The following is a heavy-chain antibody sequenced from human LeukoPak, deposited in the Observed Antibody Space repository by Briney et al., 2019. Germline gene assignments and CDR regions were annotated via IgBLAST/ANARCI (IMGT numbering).Heavy chain of an antibody. Sequence: ASVKVSCKASGYTFTSYGISWVRQAPGQGLEWMGWISAYNGNTNYAQKLQGRVTMTTDTSTSTAYMELRSLRSDDTAVYYCARGPYYDSSGYPDFDLWGRGTLVTVSS. D-gene: IGHD3-22*01. J-gene: IGHJ2*01. CDR2: ISAYNGNT. CDR3: ARGPYYDSSGYPDFDL. CDR1: GYTFTSYG. V-gene: IGHV1-18*01.